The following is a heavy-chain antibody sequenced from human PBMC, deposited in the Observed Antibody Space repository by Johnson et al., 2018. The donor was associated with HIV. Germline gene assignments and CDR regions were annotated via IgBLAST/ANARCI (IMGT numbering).Heavy chain of an antibody. CDR2: ISFDGGTK. CDR1: GFTLSRYA. CDR3: AKGGHWTGTTHGDAFDI. V-gene: IGHV3-30*04. D-gene: IGHD1-1*01. J-gene: IGHJ3*02. Sequence: QVQLVESGGGVVQPGRSLRISCAASGFTLSRYAMHWVRQAPGKGLDWVAVISFDGGTKYYADSVKGRFTISRDNSNNTLYLQMNSLRAEDTAVYCCAKGGHWTGTTHGDAFDIWGQGTMVTVSS.